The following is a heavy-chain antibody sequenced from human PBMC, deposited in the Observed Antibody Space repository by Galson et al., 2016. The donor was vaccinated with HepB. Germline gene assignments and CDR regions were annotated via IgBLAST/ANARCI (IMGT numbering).Heavy chain of an antibody. Sequence: CKASGYTFTGYYIHWVRQAPGQGLESMGWINPNSGAPNYAQKFQGRITMTTDTSIRTAYMELSSLRSDDSAVYYCASRGRWRVPQYWGQGTLVTVSS. D-gene: IGHD6-19*01. J-gene: IGHJ4*02. CDR1: GYTFTGYY. V-gene: IGHV1-2*02. CDR2: INPNSGAP. CDR3: ASRGRWRVPQY.